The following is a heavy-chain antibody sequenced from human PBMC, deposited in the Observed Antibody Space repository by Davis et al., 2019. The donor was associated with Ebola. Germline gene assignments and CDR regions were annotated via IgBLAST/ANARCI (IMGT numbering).Heavy chain of an antibody. J-gene: IGHJ3*02. CDR1: GFTFSSYW. CDR2: ISSSSSTI. CDR3: ARYDSSSWLSDAFDI. V-gene: IGHV3-48*02. Sequence: GESLKISCAASGFTFSSYWMHWVRQAPGKGLEWVSYISSSSSTIYYADSVKGRFTISRDNAKNSLYLQMNSLRDEDTAVYYCARYDSSSWLSDAFDIWGQGTMVTVSS. D-gene: IGHD6-13*01.